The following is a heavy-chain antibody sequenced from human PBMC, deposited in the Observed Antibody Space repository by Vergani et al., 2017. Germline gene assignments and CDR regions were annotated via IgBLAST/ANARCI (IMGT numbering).Heavy chain of an antibody. CDR2: IIPIFGTA. Sequence: QVQLVQSGAEVKKPGSSVKVSCKASGGTFSSYAISWVRQAPGQGLEWMGGIIPIFGTANYAQKFQGRVTITADESTSTAYMELSSLRSEDTAVYYCAGGWVLLRGDPDAFDIWGQGTMVTVSS. CDR3: AGGWVLLRGDPDAFDI. V-gene: IGHV1-69*01. CDR1: GGTFSSYA. D-gene: IGHD2-15*01. J-gene: IGHJ3*02.